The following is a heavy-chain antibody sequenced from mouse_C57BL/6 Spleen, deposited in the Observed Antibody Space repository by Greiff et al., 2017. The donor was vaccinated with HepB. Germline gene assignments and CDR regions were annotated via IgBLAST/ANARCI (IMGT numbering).Heavy chain of an antibody. V-gene: IGHV1-72*01. CDR1: GYTFTSYW. J-gene: IGHJ2*01. D-gene: IGHD2-4*01. CDR3: ARSHYDKGLHYFDY. Sequence: VQLKQPGAELVKPGASVKLSCKASGYTFTSYWMHWVKQRPGRGLEWIGRIDPNSGGTKYNEKFKSKATLTVDKPSSTAYMQLSSLTSEDSAVYYCARSHYDKGLHYFDYWGQGTTLTVSS. CDR2: IDPNSGGT.